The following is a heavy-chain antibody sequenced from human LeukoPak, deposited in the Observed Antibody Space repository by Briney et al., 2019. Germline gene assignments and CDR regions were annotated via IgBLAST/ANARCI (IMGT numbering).Heavy chain of an antibody. J-gene: IGHJ3*01. CDR3: AKDSYVSGRPLHTFDV. V-gene: IGHV3-23*01. Sequence: GGSLRLSCAASGFTFSRFWMNWVRQAPGKGLEWVSGISGDGASTHYAESVKGQFTISRDNSQNTLFLQMNSLRVEDTAIYYCAKDSYVSGRPLHTFDVWGQGTMVTVSS. CDR2: ISGDGAST. CDR1: GFTFSRFW. D-gene: IGHD3-10*01.